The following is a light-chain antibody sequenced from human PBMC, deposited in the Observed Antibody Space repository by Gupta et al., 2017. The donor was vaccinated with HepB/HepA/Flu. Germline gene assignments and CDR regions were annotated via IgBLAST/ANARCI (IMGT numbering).Light chain of an antibody. CDR1: SLRSYY. CDR2: GKT. Sequence: SSDLTQDLPVSLALGQTVRITCQGDSLRSYYASWYQQKPGQAPVLVIYGKTNRPSGIPDRFSGSSSGNTASLTITGAQAEDEADYYCNSRDSSGNHLVFGGGTKLTVL. V-gene: IGLV3-19*01. J-gene: IGLJ2*01. CDR3: NSRDSSGNHLV.